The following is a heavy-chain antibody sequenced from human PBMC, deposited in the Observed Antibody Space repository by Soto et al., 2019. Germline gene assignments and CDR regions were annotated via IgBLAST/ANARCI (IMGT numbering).Heavy chain of an antibody. Sequence: QMQLVQSGPEVKKPGTSVKVSCKASGFTFTSSAVQWVRQARGQCLEWIGWIVVGSGNTNYAQKFQERVTITRDMSTSTAYMELSSLRSEDTAVYYCAADSGSYRTFDYWGQGTLVTVSS. CDR2: IVVGSGNT. CDR3: AADSGSYRTFDY. V-gene: IGHV1-58*01. CDR1: GFTFTSSA. D-gene: IGHD1-26*01. J-gene: IGHJ4*02.